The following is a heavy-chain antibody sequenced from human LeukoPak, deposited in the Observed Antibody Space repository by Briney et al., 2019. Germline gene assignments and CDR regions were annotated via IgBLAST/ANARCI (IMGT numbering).Heavy chain of an antibody. CDR1: GGSISSYY. J-gene: IGHJ4*02. CDR3: ARYDFWSGYCLDY. V-gene: IGHV4-34*01. Sequence: SETLSLTCTVSGGSISSYYWSWIRQPPGKGLEWIGEINHSGSTNYNPSLKSRVTISVDTSKNQFSLKLSSVTAADTAVYYCARYDFWSGYCLDYWGQGTLVTVSS. CDR2: INHSGST. D-gene: IGHD3-3*01.